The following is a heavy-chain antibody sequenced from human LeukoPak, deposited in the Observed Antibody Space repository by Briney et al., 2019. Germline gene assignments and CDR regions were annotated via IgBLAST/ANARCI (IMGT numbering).Heavy chain of an antibody. V-gene: IGHV3-74*01. CDR3: ARDAVDTANAV. CDR2: INSDGSIT. CDR1: GFTFTTYW. J-gene: IGHJ6*02. D-gene: IGHD5-18*01. Sequence: GGSLRLSCAAFGFTFTTYWMHWVRQAPGKGLVWVSHINSDGSITSYADSVKGRFTISRDNAKNTLYLQMNSLRAEDTAVYYCARDAVDTANAVWGQGTTVTVSS.